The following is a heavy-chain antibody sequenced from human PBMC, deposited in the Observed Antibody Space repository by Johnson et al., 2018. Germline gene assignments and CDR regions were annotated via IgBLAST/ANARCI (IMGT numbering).Heavy chain of an antibody. CDR1: GFTFSSCG. D-gene: IGHD3-10*01. CDR3: ARDHGSGNNCLDV. J-gene: IGHJ6*02. CDR2: ISYDGNTD. V-gene: IGHV3-30*03. Sequence: QVQLVQSGGGVVQPGRSLRLSCAASGFTFSSCGMHWVRQAPGKGLEWVAAISYDGNTDYYADSVKGRFTISRDDSKNMLFAQLSSLRVEDTAVYYCARDHGSGNNCLDVWGQGATVTVSS.